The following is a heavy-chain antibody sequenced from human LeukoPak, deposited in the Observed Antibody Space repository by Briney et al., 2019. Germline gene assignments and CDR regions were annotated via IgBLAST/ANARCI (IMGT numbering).Heavy chain of an antibody. CDR1: GYTFTSCD. CDR2: MNPNSGNT. V-gene: IGHV1-8*03. Sequence: ASVKVSCKASGYTFTSCDINWVRQATGQGLEWMVWMNPNSGNTGYAQKFQGRVTITRNTSISTAYMELSSLRSEDTAVYYCARVKSGIVGPYDAFDIWGQGTMVTVSS. CDR3: ARVKSGIVGPYDAFDI. J-gene: IGHJ3*02. D-gene: IGHD1-26*01.